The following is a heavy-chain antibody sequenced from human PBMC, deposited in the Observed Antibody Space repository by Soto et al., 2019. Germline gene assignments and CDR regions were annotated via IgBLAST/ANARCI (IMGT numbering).Heavy chain of an antibody. D-gene: IGHD2-2*01. J-gene: IGHJ4*02. CDR2: ISSSSSYI. CDR1: GFTFSSYS. CDR3: ARAYCSSTSCSPYYVDY. Sequence: EVQLVESGGGLVKPGGSLRLSCAASGFTFSSYSMNWVRQAPGKGLEWVSSISSSSSYIYYADSVKGRFTISRDNAKNSLYLQMNSLRAEDTAVYYCARAYCSSTSCSPYYVDYWGQGTLVTVSS. V-gene: IGHV3-21*01.